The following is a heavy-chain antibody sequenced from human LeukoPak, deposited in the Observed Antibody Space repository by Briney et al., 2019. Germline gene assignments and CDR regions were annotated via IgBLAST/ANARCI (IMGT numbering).Heavy chain of an antibody. CDR3: ARDDGSRARYFDS. D-gene: IGHD2-2*01. V-gene: IGHV1-18*01. J-gene: IGHJ4*02. CDR1: GYTFSSYA. CDR2: ISAYNGNT. Sequence: GASVKVSCKASGYTFSSYAISWVRRAPGQGLEWMGWISAYNGNTNYAQKLQGRVTMTTDTSTSTAYMELRSLRSDDTALYFCARDDGSRARYFDSWGQGTLVTVSS.